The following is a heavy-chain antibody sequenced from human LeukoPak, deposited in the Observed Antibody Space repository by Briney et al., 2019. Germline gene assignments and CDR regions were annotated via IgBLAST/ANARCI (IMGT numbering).Heavy chain of an antibody. CDR2: IIPIFGTA. V-gene: IGHV1-69*13. Sequence: SVKVSCKASGGTFSSYAISWVRQAPGQGLEWMGGIIPIFGTANYAQKFQGRVTITADESTSTAYTELSSLRSEDTAVYYCARDRWVIVPAAIGDYYYYYYMDVWGKGTTVTVSS. D-gene: IGHD2-2*02. J-gene: IGHJ6*03. CDR3: ARDRWVIVPAAIGDYYYYYYMDV. CDR1: GGTFSSYA.